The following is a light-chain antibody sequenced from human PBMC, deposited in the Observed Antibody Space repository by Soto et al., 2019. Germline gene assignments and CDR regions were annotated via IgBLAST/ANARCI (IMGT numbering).Light chain of an antibody. Sequence: QLVLTQPPSVSGAPGQRVTISCTGSSSNIGAGYDVHWYQQLPGTAPKLLIYDNNNRPSGVPDRFSGSKSGTSASLAITGLQAEDEADYYCQSYDSSLSGSVFGGGTKVTVL. CDR2: DNN. CDR1: SSNIGAGYD. V-gene: IGLV1-40*01. CDR3: QSYDSSLSGSV. J-gene: IGLJ3*02.